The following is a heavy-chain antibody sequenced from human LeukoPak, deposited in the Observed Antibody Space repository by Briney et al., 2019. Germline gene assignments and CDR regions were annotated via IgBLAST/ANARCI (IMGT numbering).Heavy chain of an antibody. V-gene: IGHV3-23*01. CDR3: AKENPVGGTNYFDY. CDR1: GFTFDDYA. D-gene: IGHD1-1*01. CDR2: ITGSGDST. Sequence: GRSLRLSCAASGFTFDDYAMSWVRQAPGKGLEWVSAITGSGDSTYYADSVKGRFTISRDNSKNTLSLQMNSLRAEDTAVYYCAKENPVGGTNYFDYWGQGTLVTVPS. J-gene: IGHJ4*02.